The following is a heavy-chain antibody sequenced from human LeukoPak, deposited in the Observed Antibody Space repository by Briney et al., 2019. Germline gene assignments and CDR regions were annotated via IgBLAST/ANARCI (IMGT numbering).Heavy chain of an antibody. V-gene: IGHV4-59*01. D-gene: IGHD6-19*01. CDR2: IYYSGST. Sequence: SETLSLTCTVSGGSISSYYWSWIREPPGKGGKWVGYIYYSGSTNYNPSLKSRVTISVDTSKNQFSLKLSSVTAADTAVYYCARVRSSGWYGPGDYWGQGTLVTVSS. CDR3: ARVRSSGWYGPGDY. CDR1: GGSISSYY. J-gene: IGHJ4*02.